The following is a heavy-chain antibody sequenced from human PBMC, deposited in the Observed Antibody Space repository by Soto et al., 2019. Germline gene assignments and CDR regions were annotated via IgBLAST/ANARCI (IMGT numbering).Heavy chain of an antibody. CDR2: IYYNGNT. J-gene: IGHJ4*02. V-gene: IGHV4-59*11. Sequence: QVQLQESGPGLVKPSEPLSLPCRVSGGSISNHYWSWIRQPPGKGLEWIGYIYYNGNTNYNPSLKSRVTLSVDTSRNQISLKLTTVTAADTAVYYCTRANWYSEYWGQGTLVTVSS. CDR3: TRANWYSEY. D-gene: IGHD7-27*01. CDR1: GGSISNHY.